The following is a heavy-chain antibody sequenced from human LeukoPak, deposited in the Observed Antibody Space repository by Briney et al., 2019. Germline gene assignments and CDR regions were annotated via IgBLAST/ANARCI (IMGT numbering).Heavy chain of an antibody. D-gene: IGHD1-26*01. CDR2: IYYTGST. CDR3: GGAEELYVGSPPLYYYYLDV. Sequence: NPSETLSLTCSVSGGSMSSYYWNWIRHTPGKGLEWIGYIYYTGSTNYSPSFKSRVTISLDTSKKQIFLNMNSVTAADTAVYYCGGAEELYVGSPPLYYYYLDVWGKGTTVTVSS. J-gene: IGHJ6*03. CDR1: GGSMSSYY. V-gene: IGHV4-59*01.